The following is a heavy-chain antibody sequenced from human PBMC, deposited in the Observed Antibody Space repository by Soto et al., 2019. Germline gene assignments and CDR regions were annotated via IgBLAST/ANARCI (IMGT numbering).Heavy chain of an antibody. V-gene: IGHV2-5*02. D-gene: IGHD6-13*01. CDR1: GFSLSTSGVC. Sequence: SGPTLVNPTQTLTLTCTLSGFSLSTSGVCVVCIRQPPGKTLDEHALIYLDDDKRNSPSLKNRLTITKYTFKNQVVLTMTNMDPVDTATYYCAHMENNGAGGIAAAGYFDYWGQRTLVTVSS. CDR3: AHMENNGAGGIAAAGYFDY. CDR2: IYLDDDK. J-gene: IGHJ4*02.